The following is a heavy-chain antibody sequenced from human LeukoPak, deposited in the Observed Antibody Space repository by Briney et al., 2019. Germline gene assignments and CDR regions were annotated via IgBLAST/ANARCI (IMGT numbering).Heavy chain of an antibody. Sequence: GRSLRLSCAASGFTFSSYAMHWVRQAQDKGLEWVAVISYDGSNKYYADSVKGRFTISRDNSKNTLYLQMNSLRAEDTAVYYCARDRDRKAVAGLFDYWGQGTLVTVSS. V-gene: IGHV3-30-3*01. CDR1: GFTFSSYA. CDR3: ARDRDRKAVAGLFDY. J-gene: IGHJ4*02. D-gene: IGHD6-19*01. CDR2: ISYDGSNK.